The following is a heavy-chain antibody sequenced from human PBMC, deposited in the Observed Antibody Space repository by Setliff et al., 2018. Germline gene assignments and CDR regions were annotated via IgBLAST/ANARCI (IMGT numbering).Heavy chain of an antibody. CDR1: GGSISGSGHY. J-gene: IGHJ6*03. CDR2: IYYIGNT. D-gene: IGHD6-19*01. CDR3: AREQWLDPPGYYYMDV. V-gene: IGHV4-39*07. Sequence: SETLSLTCTVSGGSISGSGHYWGWIRQPPGKGLEWIGSIYYIGNTYYNPSLQSRVTISVDTSTNQFSLKLNSVTAADMAVYYCAREQWLDPPGYYYMDVWAKGTTVTVSS.